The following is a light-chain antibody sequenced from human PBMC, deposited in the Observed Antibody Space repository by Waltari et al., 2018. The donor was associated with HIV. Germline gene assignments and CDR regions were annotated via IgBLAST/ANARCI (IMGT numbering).Light chain of an antibody. V-gene: IGLV2-14*01. J-gene: IGLJ2*01. Sequence: QSALTPPASVSGSPGQSVTIPCTGISIGSRCYKSVPWYQHHPGKAPKLIIYEVSNRPSGVSNRFSGSKSGNTASLTISGLQAEDEADYYCGSSTSSSNMDVFGGGTKVTVL. CDR1: SIGSRCYKS. CDR2: EVS. CDR3: GSSTSSSNMDV.